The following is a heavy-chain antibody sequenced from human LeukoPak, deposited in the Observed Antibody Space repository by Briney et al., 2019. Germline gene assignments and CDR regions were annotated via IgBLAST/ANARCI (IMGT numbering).Heavy chain of an antibody. CDR3: ARDQERYSYGQNPYFDY. D-gene: IGHD5-18*01. Sequence: AGGSLRLSCAASGFTFSSYWMSWVRQAPGKGLEWVANIKQDGSEKYYVDSVKGRFTISRDNAKNSLYLQMNSLRAEDTAVYYCARDQERYSYGQNPYFDYWGQGTLVTVSS. V-gene: IGHV3-7*01. CDR2: IKQDGSEK. J-gene: IGHJ4*02. CDR1: GFTFSSYW.